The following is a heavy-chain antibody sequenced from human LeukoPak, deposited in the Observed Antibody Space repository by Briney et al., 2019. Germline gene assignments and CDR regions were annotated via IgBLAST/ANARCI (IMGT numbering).Heavy chain of an antibody. CDR1: GFTVSSNY. V-gene: IGHV3-53*01. CDR2: IYSGGST. J-gene: IGHJ4*02. Sequence: GGSLRLSCAASGFTVSSNYMSWVRQAPGKGLEWVSVIYSGGSTYYADSVKGRFTISRDNSKNTLYLQMNSLRAEDTAVYYCARGDSNYDSWSGLDYWGQGTLVTVSS. D-gene: IGHD3-3*01. CDR3: ARGDSNYDSWSGLDY.